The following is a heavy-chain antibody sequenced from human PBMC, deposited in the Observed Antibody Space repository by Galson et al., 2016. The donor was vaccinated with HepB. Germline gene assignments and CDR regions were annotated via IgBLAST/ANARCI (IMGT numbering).Heavy chain of an antibody. CDR3: TRDYYGSLDH. CDR2: IYSGGER. V-gene: IGHV3-53*01. CDR1: GFTVTNNY. D-gene: IGHD3-10*01. J-gene: IGHJ4*02. Sequence: SLRLSCAASGFTVTNNYIIWVRQAPGKGLEWVSLIYSGGERRYADSVKGRFTISRDNSKNTVYLQMNSLRAEDTAVYYCTRDYYGSLDHWGQGTLVTVSS.